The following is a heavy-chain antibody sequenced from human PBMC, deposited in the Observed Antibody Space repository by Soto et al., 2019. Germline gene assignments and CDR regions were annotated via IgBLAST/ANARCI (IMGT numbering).Heavy chain of an antibody. CDR2: IAYDGSNA. CDR1: GFTFRNHA. CDR3: ARGDREDILVVVGARPGEYGVAI. Sequence: QVQLVESGGGVVQPGGSLRLSCAASGFTFRNHAIHWVRQAPGKGLECLAVIAYDGSNAFYRDSVKSRFTISRDNSKNTLYLNMNSLRSGDTGVYYCARGDREDILVVVGARPGEYGVAIGGQETTVTVSS. V-gene: IGHV3-30*14. J-gene: IGHJ6*02. D-gene: IGHD2-15*01.